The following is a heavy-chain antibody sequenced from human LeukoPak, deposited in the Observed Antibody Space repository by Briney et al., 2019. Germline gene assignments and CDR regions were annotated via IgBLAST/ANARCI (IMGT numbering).Heavy chain of an antibody. D-gene: IGHD3-10*01. CDR2: IYYSGST. J-gene: IGHJ4*02. CDR3: ARRCATSGSLDY. Sequence: SETLSLTCTVSGGSISSSSYYWGWIRQPPGKGLEWIGSIYYSGSTYYNPSLKSRVTISVDTFKNQFSLKLSSVTAADTAVYYCARRCATSGSLDYWGQGTLVTVSS. V-gene: IGHV4-39*01. CDR1: GGSISSSSYY.